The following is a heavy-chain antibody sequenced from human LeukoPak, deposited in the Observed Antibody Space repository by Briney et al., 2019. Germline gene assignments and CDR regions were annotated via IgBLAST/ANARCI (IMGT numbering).Heavy chain of an antibody. CDR3: ARDLITMVRGASTYYYYCGMDV. D-gene: IGHD3-10*01. CDR2: ISSSGSTI. CDR1: GFTFSSYE. J-gene: IGHJ6*02. Sequence: GGSLRLSCAASGFTFSSYEMNWVRQAPGKGLEWVSYISSSGSTIYYADSVKGRFTISRDNAKNSLYLQMNSLRAEDTAVYYCARDLITMVRGASTYYYYCGMDVWGQGTTVTISS. V-gene: IGHV3-48*03.